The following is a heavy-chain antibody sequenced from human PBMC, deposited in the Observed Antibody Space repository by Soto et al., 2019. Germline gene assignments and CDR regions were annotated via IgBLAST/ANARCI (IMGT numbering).Heavy chain of an antibody. J-gene: IGHJ4*01. CDR2: ISGSGAST. CDR1: GFTFRSYA. Sequence: LRLSCAAAGFTFRSYAMSWVRQAPGKGLEWVASISGSGASTYYADSVRGPFTISRDNSKNTLYLQMNSLRAEDTAVYYCARAREPEYSSSIFFDYWGRGTVVTV. CDR3: ARAREPEYSSSIFFDY. V-gene: IGHV3-23*01. D-gene: IGHD6-6*01.